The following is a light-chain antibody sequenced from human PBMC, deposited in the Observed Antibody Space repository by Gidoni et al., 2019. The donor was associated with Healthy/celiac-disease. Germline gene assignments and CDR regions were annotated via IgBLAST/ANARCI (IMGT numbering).Light chain of an antibody. J-gene: IGLJ2*01. V-gene: IGLV2-11*01. CDR3: CSYAGSYTSKV. CDR1: SRDVGGYNY. CDR2: DVS. Sequence: QSALTQPRSVSGSPGQSVTISCTGTSRDVGGYNYVSWYQQHPGKAPKLMIYDVSKRPSRVPDRFSGSKSGNTASLTISGLQAEDEADYYCCSYAGSYTSKVFGGGTKLTVL.